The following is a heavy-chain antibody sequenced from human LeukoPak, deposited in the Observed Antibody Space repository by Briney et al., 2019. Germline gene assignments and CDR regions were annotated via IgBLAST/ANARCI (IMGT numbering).Heavy chain of an antibody. CDR1: GFTFSSYG. J-gene: IGHJ6*02. D-gene: IGHD1-26*01. CDR2: IWYDGSNK. V-gene: IGHV3-33*01. CDR3: ARELLPYYYGMDV. Sequence: GRSLRLSCAASGFTFSSYGMHWVRQAPGKGLEWVAVIWYDGSNKYYADSVKGRFTISRDNSKNTLYLQMNSLRAEDTAVYYCARELLPYYYGMDVWGQGTTVTVSS.